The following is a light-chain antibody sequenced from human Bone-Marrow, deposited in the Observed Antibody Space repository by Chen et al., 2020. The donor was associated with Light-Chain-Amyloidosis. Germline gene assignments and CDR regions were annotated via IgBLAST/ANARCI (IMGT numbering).Light chain of an antibody. CDR3: QQYGNSPLT. CDR2: GSS. J-gene: IGKJ4*01. Sequence: EIVLTQSPGTLSLSPGEGANLSCRASQTISSNYLTWYQQKFGQAPRLLIYGSSSRATGIPDRFTSSGSGTDFTLTINRLEPEDFAMYYCQQYGNSPLTFGGGTKVEIK. CDR1: QTISSNY. V-gene: IGKV3-20*01.